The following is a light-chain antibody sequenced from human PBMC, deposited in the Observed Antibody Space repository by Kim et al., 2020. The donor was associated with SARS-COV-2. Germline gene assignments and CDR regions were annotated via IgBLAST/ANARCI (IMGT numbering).Light chain of an antibody. CDR3: AAWDDSLNAWV. CDR1: SSNIGTYT. J-gene: IGLJ3*02. V-gene: IGLV1-44*01. CDR2: SNN. Sequence: GQRVTISCSGASSNIGTYTVNWYQQLPGTAPKLLIYSNNKRPSGVPDRVSGSKSGTSASLAISGLQSGDEADYYCAAWDDSLNAWVFGGGTKLTVL.